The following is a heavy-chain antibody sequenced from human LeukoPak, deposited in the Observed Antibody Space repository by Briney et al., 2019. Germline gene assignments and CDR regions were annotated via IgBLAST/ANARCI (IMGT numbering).Heavy chain of an antibody. D-gene: IGHD3-10*01. CDR3: ARRGTWFDP. CDR1: GGSLNSFF. V-gene: IGHV4-4*09. J-gene: IGHJ5*02. Sequence: SETLSLTCTVSGGSLNSFFWSWVRQPPRKGLEWSGYIYTSGNTYSSPSLKSRLTISLDTSKNQLSLRLISVTAADTAVYYCARRGTWFDPWGQGTLVTVSS. CDR2: IYTSGNT.